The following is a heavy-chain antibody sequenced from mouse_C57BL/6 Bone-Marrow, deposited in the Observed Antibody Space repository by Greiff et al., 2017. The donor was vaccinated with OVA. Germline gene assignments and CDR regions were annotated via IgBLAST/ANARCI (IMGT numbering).Heavy chain of an antibody. D-gene: IGHD1-1*01. J-gene: IGHJ1*03. V-gene: IGHV1-69*01. CDR1: GYTFTSYW. Sequence: QVQLQQPGAELVMPGASVKLSCKASGYTFTSYWMHWVKQRPGQGLEWIGEIDPSDSYTNYNLKFKGKSTLTVDKSSSTAYMQLSSLTSEDSAVYYCARGDYYGSSRYFDVWGTGTTVTVPS. CDR2: IDPSDSYT. CDR3: ARGDYYGSSRYFDV.